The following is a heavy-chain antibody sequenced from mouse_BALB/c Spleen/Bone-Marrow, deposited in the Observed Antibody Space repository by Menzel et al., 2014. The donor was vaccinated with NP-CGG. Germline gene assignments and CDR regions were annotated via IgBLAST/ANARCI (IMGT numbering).Heavy chain of an antibody. CDR1: GFNIKDTY. Sequence: VQLKESGAELVKPGASVKLSCTASGFNIKDTYMHWVKQRPEQGLEWIGRIDPANGNTKYDPKFQGKATITADTSSNTAYLQLSSLTSEDTAVYYCASYYYGHYFDYWGQGTTLPVSS. D-gene: IGHD1-1*01. J-gene: IGHJ2*01. CDR2: IDPANGNT. V-gene: IGHV14-3*02. CDR3: ASYYYGHYFDY.